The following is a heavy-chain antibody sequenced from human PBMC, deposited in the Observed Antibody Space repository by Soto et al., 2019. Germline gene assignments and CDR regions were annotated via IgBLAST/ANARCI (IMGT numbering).Heavy chain of an antibody. V-gene: IGHV4-31*03. D-gene: IGHD2-21*01. CDR2: IYYSGST. CDR1: GGSISSGGYY. CDR3: AMMPELWDYNYMDV. Sequence: SETLSLTCTVSGGSISSGGYYWSWIRQHPGKGLEWIGYIYYSGSTYYNPSLKSRVTISVDTSKNQFSLKLSSVTAADTAVYYCAMMPELWDYNYMDVWGKGTTVTVSS. J-gene: IGHJ6*03.